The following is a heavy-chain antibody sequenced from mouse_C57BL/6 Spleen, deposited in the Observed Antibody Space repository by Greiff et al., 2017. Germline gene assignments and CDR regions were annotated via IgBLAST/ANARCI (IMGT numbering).Heavy chain of an antibody. D-gene: IGHD2-4*01. CDR2: INPSSGYT. CDR3: ARALLIYYDYDWFAY. V-gene: IGHV1-7*01. Sequence: QVQLQQSGAELAKPGASVKLSCKASGYTFTSYWMHWVKQRPGQGLEWIGYINPSSGYTKYNQKFKDKATLTADKSSSTAYMQLSSLTYEDSAVYYCARALLIYYDYDWFAYWGQGTLVTVSA. CDR1: GYTFTSYW. J-gene: IGHJ3*01.